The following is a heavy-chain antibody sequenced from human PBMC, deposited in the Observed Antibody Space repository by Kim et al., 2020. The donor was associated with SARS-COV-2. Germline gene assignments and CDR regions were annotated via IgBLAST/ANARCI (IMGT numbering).Heavy chain of an antibody. D-gene: IGHD6-13*01. CDR3: ATQPGYSSSWYQRGGGAFDI. J-gene: IGHJ3*02. Sequence: SETLSLTCTVSGGSISSSSYYWGWIRQPPGKGLEWIGSIYYSGSTYYNPSLKSRVTISVDTSKNQFSLKLSSVTAADTAVYYCATQPGYSSSWYQRGGGAFDIWGQGTMVTVSS. V-gene: IGHV4-39*01. CDR2: IYYSGST. CDR1: GGSISSSSYY.